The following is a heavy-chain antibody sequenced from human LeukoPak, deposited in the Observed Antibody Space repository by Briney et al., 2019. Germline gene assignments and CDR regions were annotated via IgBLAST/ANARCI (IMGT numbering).Heavy chain of an antibody. CDR2: IYYSGST. CDR1: GGSISSYY. Sequence: SETLSLTCTVSGGSISSYYWSWIRQPPGKGLEWIGYIYYSGSTNYNPSLKSRVTISVDTSKNQFSLKLSSVTAADTAVYYCVRENNFYYYYGMDVWGQGTTVTVSS. D-gene: IGHD1-20*01. V-gene: IGHV4-59*01. J-gene: IGHJ6*02. CDR3: VRENNFYYYYGMDV.